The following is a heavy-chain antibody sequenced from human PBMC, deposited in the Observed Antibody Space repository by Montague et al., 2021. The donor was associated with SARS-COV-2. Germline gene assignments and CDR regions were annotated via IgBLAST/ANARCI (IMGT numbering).Heavy chain of an antibody. CDR2: INHSGNT. J-gene: IGHJ5*02. Sequence: SETLSLTCAVYGGSLSGYYWAWIRQTPGKGLEWIGEINHSGNTNYIPSLKSRLTISVDTSKKQFYLKLSSVTTADTAVYYCARGADYDFWSGYLRYKWFDPWGLGTPVTVSS. D-gene: IGHD3-3*01. CDR3: ARGADYDFWSGYLRYKWFDP. CDR1: GGSLSGYY. V-gene: IGHV4-34*01.